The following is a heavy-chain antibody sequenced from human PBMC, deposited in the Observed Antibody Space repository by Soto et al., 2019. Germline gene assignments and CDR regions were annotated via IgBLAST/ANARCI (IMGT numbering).Heavy chain of an antibody. Sequence: QVQLVESGGGVVQPGGSRRLSCAASGFSFDSYGMHWVRQAPGKGLEGVAVIWYDGSNKYYTDSVRGRFTVSRDNSKNTLSLQMNSLRAEDTAVYYCARAARYYDTSGYYYGWFDPWGQGTLVTVSS. J-gene: IGHJ5*02. CDR3: ARAARYYDTSGYYYGWFDP. CDR2: IWYDGSNK. V-gene: IGHV3-33*01. CDR1: GFSFDSYG. D-gene: IGHD3-22*01.